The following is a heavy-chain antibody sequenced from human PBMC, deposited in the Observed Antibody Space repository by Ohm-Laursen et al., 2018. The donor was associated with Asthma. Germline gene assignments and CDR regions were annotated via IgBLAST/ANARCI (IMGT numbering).Heavy chain of an antibody. J-gene: IGHJ4*02. CDR3: ATEAWWRCDY. CDR2: IQPLGGAA. V-gene: IGHV3-7*01. Sequence: SLRLSCAASGDTFSIFRNSWMAWVRQAPGKGLEWLAKIQPLGGAAVYADSVKGRFTISRDNAKSSLYLQMTSLRAEDTAIYYCATEAWWRCDYWGQGSLVTVSS. D-gene: IGHD2-15*01. CDR1: GDTFSIFRNSW.